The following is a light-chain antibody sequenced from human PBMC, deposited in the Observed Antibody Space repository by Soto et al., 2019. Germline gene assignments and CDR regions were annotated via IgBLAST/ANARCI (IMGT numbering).Light chain of an antibody. Sequence: DIVMTQSPVSLAVSLGERATINCESSQSVLNIPNSKNYLAWYQQKPGQPPKLLIYWASTRESGVPDRFSGSGSGTDFTLTITSLQAEDVAVYHCQQYFSTPPTFGQGTKVEIK. CDR3: QQYFSTPPT. CDR1: QSVLNIPNSKNY. V-gene: IGKV4-1*01. J-gene: IGKJ1*01. CDR2: WAS.